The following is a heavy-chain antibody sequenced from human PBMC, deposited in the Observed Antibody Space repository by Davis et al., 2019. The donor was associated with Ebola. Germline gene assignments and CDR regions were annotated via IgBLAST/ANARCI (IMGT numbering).Heavy chain of an antibody. J-gene: IGHJ4*02. CDR3: ARGRSLYYFDSGGSTYYFDY. D-gene: IGHD3-22*01. CDR1: GGSISSSNW. Sequence: MPSETLSLTCAVSGGSISSSNWWSWVRQPPGKGLEWIGEIYHSGSTNYNPSLKSRVTISVDTSKNQFSLKLSSVTAADTAVYYCARGRSLYYFDSGGSTYYFDYWGLGTLVTVSS. CDR2: IYHSGST. V-gene: IGHV4-4*02.